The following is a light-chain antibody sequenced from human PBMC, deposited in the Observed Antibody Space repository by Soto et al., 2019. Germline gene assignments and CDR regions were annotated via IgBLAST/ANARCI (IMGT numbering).Light chain of an antibody. J-gene: IGKJ4*01. CDR3: QKYNSAPLL. Sequence: DIQMTQSPSSLSASLGDIVTITCRASQGISVYLAWCQQKPGKLPKLLIYAASTLQSGGPSRFSGSGDGQDFTLTISSLQPEDVATYYCQKYNSAPLLFGGGTKVEI. CDR1: QGISVY. CDR2: AAS. V-gene: IGKV1-27*01.